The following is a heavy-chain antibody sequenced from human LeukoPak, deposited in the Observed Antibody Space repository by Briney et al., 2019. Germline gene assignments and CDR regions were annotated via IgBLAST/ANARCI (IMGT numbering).Heavy chain of an antibody. Sequence: ASVKVSCKASGYTFISYGISWVRQAPGQGLEWMGWISAYNGNTNYAQKLQGRVTMTTDASTSTAYMELRSLRSDDTAVYYCARFPGWSWFGELSYYYYYMDVWGKGTTVTISS. D-gene: IGHD3-10*01. J-gene: IGHJ6*03. CDR1: GYTFISYG. CDR3: ARFPGWSWFGELSYYYYYMDV. V-gene: IGHV1-18*01. CDR2: ISAYNGNT.